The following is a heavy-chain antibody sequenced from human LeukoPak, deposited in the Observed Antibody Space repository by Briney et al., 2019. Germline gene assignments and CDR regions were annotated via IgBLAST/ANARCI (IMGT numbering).Heavy chain of an antibody. D-gene: IGHD6-19*01. Sequence: GGSLRLSCAASGFTFSDFAMSWVRQAPGKGLEWVAVISYDGSNKYYADSVKGRFTISRDNSKNTLYLQMNSLRAEDTAVYYCAKDLGQWLLDDYWGQGTLVTVSS. CDR2: ISYDGSNK. J-gene: IGHJ4*02. V-gene: IGHV3-30*18. CDR3: AKDLGQWLLDDY. CDR1: GFTFSDFA.